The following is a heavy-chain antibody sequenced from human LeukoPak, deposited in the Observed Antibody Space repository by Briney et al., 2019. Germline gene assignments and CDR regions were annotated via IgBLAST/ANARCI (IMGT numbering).Heavy chain of an antibody. J-gene: IGHJ4*02. CDR1: GFTFSSYA. D-gene: IGHD6-6*01. CDR2: ISYDGSNK. V-gene: IGHV3-30-3*01. Sequence: PGGSLRLSCAAFGFTFSSYAMHWVRQAPGKGLEWVAVISYDGSNKYYADSVKGRFTISRDNSKNTLYLQMNSLRAEDTAVYYCARDLYSSSCFDCWGQGTLVTVSS. CDR3: ARDLYSSSCFDC.